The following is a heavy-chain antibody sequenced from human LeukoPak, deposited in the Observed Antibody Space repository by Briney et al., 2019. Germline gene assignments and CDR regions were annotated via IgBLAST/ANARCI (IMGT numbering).Heavy chain of an antibody. V-gene: IGHV1-18*01. CDR2: ISAYNDNT. D-gene: IGHD1-26*01. J-gene: IGHJ4*02. CDR1: GYTFTNYD. CDR3: AREHRGSYSQPLDYFDY. Sequence: ASVKVSCKASGYTFTNYDISWVRQAPGQGLEWMGWISAYNDNTNYAQKLQGRVTMTTDTSTSTAYMELRSLRSDDTAVYYCAREHRGSYSQPLDYFDYWGQGTLVTVSS.